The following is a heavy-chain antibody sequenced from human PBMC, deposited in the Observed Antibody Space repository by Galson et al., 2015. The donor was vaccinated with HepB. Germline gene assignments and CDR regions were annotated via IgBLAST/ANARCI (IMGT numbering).Heavy chain of an antibody. CDR1: GFTFSSYG. Sequence: SLRLSCAASGFTFSSYGMHWVRQAPGKGLEWVAVIWYDGSNKYYADSVKGRFTISRDNSKNTLYLQMNSLRAEDTAVYYCARGKMVRGRTWFDPWGQGTLVTVSS. V-gene: IGHV3-33*08. J-gene: IGHJ5*02. CDR2: IWYDGSNK. D-gene: IGHD3-10*01. CDR3: ARGKMVRGRTWFDP.